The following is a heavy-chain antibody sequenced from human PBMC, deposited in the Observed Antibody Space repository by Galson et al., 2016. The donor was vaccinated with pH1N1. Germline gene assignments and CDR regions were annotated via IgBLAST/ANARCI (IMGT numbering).Heavy chain of an antibody. CDR3: ARLTGVFETADAFDI. CDR1: RGSISDKDYS. CDR2: TSHTGST. V-gene: IGHV4-30-2*01. J-gene: IGHJ3*02. Sequence: LSLTCTLSRGSISDKDYSWSWIRQPPGKGLEWIGYTSHTGSTCFNPSLKSRLTISLGGSRKQFSLKLTSVTAADTAVYYCARLTGVFETADAFDIWGQGTMVTVTP. D-gene: IGHD2-8*01.